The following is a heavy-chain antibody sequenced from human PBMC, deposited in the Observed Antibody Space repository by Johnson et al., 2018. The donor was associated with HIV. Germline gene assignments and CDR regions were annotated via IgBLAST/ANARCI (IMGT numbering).Heavy chain of an antibody. CDR2: ISYDGSNK. D-gene: IGHD5/OR15-5a*01. V-gene: IGHV3-30*18. Sequence: QVQLVESGGGVVQPGRSLRLSCAASGFTFSSYGMHWVRQAPGKGLEWVAVISYDGSNKYYADSVKGRFTISRDNSKNTLYMQMNNLRAADTAVYYCVKGDIVSTINSPPGSAFDSWGQGTMVTVSS. CDR1: GFTFSSYG. CDR3: VKGDIVSTINSPPGSAFDS. J-gene: IGHJ3*02.